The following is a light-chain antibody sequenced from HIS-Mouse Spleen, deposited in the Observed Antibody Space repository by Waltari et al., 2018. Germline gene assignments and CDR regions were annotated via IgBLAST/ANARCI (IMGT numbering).Light chain of an antibody. CDR2: ENS. V-gene: IGLV3-10*01. CDR1: ALPKKE. J-gene: IGLJ2*01. CDR3: YSTDSSGNHRV. Sequence: SYDLTQAPSVSVSPGQTAKITCPGDALPKKEAYWFQQNSGQAPVLVIDENSKRPSGNPERFSGSSSGTMATLTISGAQVEDEADYYCYSTDSSGNHRVFGGGTKLTVL.